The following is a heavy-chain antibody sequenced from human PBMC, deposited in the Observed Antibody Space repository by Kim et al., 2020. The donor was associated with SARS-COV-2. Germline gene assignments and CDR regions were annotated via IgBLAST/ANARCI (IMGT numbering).Heavy chain of an antibody. D-gene: IGHD3-10*01. CDR3: AREVRGVITIPYYGMDV. CDR2: IYHSGST. J-gene: IGHJ6*02. Sequence: SETLSLTCAISGGSISSSNWWSWVRQPPGKGLEWIGEIYHSGSTNYNPSLKSRVTISVDKSKNQFSLKLSSVTAADTAVYYCAREVRGVITIPYYGMDVWGQGTTVTVSS. CDR1: GGSISSSNW. V-gene: IGHV4-4*02.